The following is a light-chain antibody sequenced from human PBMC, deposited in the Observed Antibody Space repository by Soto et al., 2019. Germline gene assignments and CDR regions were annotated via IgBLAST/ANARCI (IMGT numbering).Light chain of an antibody. CDR1: QGISTY. CDR3: QQLAGFPIT. Sequence: DIPLTQSPSFLSASVGDRVTITCRASQGISTYLAWYQQKPGKAPNLLIYTASTLQTGVPSRFSGSAFGTEFTLTISSLQPEDFATYYCQQLAGFPITFGQGTRLEI. J-gene: IGKJ5*01. V-gene: IGKV1-9*01. CDR2: TAS.